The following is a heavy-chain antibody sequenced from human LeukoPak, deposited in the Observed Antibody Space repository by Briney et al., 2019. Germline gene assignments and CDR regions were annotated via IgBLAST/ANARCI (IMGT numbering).Heavy chain of an antibody. D-gene: IGHD3-22*01. Sequence: GGSLRLSCAASGFTFSSFGMFWVRQAPAKGLEWVAVIWYDGTNKFYADSVEGRFTISRDNSKNTLHLQMNSLRADDTAVYYCAGKIYDSSGYYDRGFFEYWGQGTLVTVSS. CDR1: GFTFSSFG. V-gene: IGHV3-33*07. J-gene: IGHJ4*02. CDR2: IWYDGTNK. CDR3: AGKIYDSSGYYDRGFFEY.